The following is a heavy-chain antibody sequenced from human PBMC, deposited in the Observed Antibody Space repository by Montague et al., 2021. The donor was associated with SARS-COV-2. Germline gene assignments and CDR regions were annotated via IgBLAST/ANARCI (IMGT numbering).Heavy chain of an antibody. J-gene: IGHJ4*02. CDR1: GFTFSSYA. CDR3: AKDQGIGYSDFDY. V-gene: IGHV3-30*04. CDR2: ISTDGNKK. Sequence: SLRLSCAASGFTFSSYAMHWVRQAPGKGLEWVAVISTDGNKKYYADSVEGRFTISRDTSKNTLSLQLNSLRVEDAAVYYCAKDQGIGYSDFDYWGQGTLVTVSS. D-gene: IGHD2-15*01.